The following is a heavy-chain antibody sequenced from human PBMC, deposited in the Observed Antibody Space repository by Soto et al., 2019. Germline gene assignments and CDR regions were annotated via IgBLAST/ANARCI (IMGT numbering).Heavy chain of an antibody. CDR3: PSAPGRNLIF. V-gene: IGHV3-15*01. J-gene: IGHJ4*02. CDR1: GFTFPNAW. D-gene: IGHD2-8*02. CDR2: IKSEVDGGTT. Sequence: EVRLAESGGGLVRPGGSLRLSCATSGFTFPNAWMSLVRQAPGKGLEWVGRIKSEVDGGTTDFAAPVKGRFNISRDDVRDTLYLEMNSLKIEDTAVYYCPSAPGRNLIFWGQGALVTVSS.